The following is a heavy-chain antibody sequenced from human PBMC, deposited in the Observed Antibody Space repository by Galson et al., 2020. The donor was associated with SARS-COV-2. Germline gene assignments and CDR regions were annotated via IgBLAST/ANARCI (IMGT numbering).Heavy chain of an antibody. V-gene: IGHV4-34*01. CDR2: INDSGNT. Sequence: SETLSLTCAVYGGSFSGYSWSWVRQSPGKGLEWIGQINDSGNTKYNPSLKSRVTISVDTSKKQFSLKLNSVTAADTAVYYCARGVPGYWGQGTLVTVSS. J-gene: IGHJ4*02. CDR3: ARGVPGY. CDR1: GGSFSGYS.